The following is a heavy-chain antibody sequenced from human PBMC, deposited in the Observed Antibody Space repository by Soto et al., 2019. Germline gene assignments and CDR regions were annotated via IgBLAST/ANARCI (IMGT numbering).Heavy chain of an antibody. V-gene: IGHV1-3*01. CDR1: GYTLSSYG. Sequence: VQLVQSEAEVKKPGASVKVSCKASGYTLSSYGIHWVRQAPGQRRAWMGWINGGNGDTMYAQKFQDRVTMTRGTSANTAYMEVNSLASKDTAVYYCARGRSLFRAGDTSVNFFDSWGKGTLVTVSS. J-gene: IGHJ4*02. CDR2: INGGNGDT. CDR3: ARGRSLFRAGDTSVNFFDS. D-gene: IGHD1-26*01.